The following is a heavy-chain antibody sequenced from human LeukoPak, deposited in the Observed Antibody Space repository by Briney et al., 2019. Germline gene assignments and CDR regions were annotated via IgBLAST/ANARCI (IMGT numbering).Heavy chain of an antibody. V-gene: IGHV1-24*01. D-gene: IGHD3-10*01. CDR1: GYTLNELS. Sequence: ASVKVSCKVSGYTLNELSMHWVRQAPGKGLEWMGGFDPQDGETIYAQKFQGRVTMTEDTSTDTAYMELSSLRSGDTAVYYCATIAREFSSYGMDVWGQGTRVTVSS. CDR3: ATIAREFSSYGMDV. CDR2: FDPQDGET. J-gene: IGHJ6*02.